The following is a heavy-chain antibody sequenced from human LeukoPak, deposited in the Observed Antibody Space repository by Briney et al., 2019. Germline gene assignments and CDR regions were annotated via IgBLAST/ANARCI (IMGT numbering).Heavy chain of an antibody. V-gene: IGHV3-21*01. CDR3: ARPKYSGSYYFDY. J-gene: IGHJ4*02. Sequence: AGGSLRLSCAASGFTFSSYSMNWVRQAPGKGLEWVSSISSSSSYIYYADSVKGRFTISRDNAKNSLYLQMNSLRAEDTAVYYCARPKYSGSYYFDYCGQGTLVTVSS. CDR2: ISSSSSYI. D-gene: IGHD1-26*01. CDR1: GFTFSSYS.